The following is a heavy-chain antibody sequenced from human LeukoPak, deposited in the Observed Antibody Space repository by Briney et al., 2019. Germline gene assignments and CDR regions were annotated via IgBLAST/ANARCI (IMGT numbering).Heavy chain of an antibody. CDR3: AKGRWFGELPLDYFDY. CDR2: IRYDGSNK. D-gene: IGHD3-10*01. V-gene: IGHV3-30*02. CDR1: GFTFSSYG. Sequence: SGGSLRLSCAASGFTFSSYGMHWVRQAPGKGLEWVAFIRYDGSNKYYADSVKGRFTISRDNSKNTLYLQMNSLRAEDTAVYYCAKGRWFGELPLDYFDYWGQGTLVTVSS. J-gene: IGHJ4*02.